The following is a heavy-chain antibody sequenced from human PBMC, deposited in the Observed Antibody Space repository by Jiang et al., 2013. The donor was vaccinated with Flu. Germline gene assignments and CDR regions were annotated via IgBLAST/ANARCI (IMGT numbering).Heavy chain of an antibody. V-gene: IGHV4-34*01. CDR1: GGSFSGYY. CDR3: ARVAIDSSGYDY. CDR2: INHSGST. J-gene: IGHJ4*02. D-gene: IGHD3-22*01. Sequence: LLKPSETLSLTCAVYGGSFSGYYWSWIRQPPGKGLEWIGEINHSGSTNYNPSLKSRVTISVDTSKNQFSLKLSSVTAADTAVYYCARVAIDSSGYDYWGQGTLVHRLL.